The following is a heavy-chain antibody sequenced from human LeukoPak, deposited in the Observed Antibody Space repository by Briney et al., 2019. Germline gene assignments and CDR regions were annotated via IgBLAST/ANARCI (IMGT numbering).Heavy chain of an antibody. D-gene: IGHD4-11*01. CDR2: ISGSGGST. J-gene: IGHJ6*02. CDR3: AKDIMTTVTTSPPKNYFYYYGMVV. CDR1: GFTFSSYA. Sequence: GGSLRLSCAASGFTFSSYAMSWVRQAPGKGLEWVSAISGSGGSTYYADSVKGRFTISRDNSKNTLYLQMNSLRAEDTAVCYCAKDIMTTVTTSPPKNYFYYYGMVVWGQGNPVTASS. V-gene: IGHV3-23*01.